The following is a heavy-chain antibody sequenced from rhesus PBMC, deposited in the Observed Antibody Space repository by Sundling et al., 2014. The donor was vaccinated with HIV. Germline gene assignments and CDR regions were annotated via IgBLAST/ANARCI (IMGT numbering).Heavy chain of an antibody. CDR1: GDSIADDYY. D-gene: IGHD6-31*01. CDR2: IYGNSGNT. Sequence: QVQLQESGPGLVKPSETLSLTCTVSGDSIADDYYWNWIRQAPGKGLEWIGNIYGNSGNTYYNPSLKSRVAISKDTSKNQFFLNLNSVTATDTAVYYCAKDGTTAAATGKFDYWGQGVLVTVSS. V-gene: IGHV4S9*01. J-gene: IGHJ4*01. CDR3: AKDGTTAAATGKFDY.